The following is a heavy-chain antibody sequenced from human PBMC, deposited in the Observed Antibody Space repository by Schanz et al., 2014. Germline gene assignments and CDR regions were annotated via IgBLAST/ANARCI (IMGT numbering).Heavy chain of an antibody. CDR1: GFTFGDYA. CDR2: INTGVNT. CDR3: AKKVPAYNPFDS. J-gene: IGHJ4*02. V-gene: IGHV3-23*01. Sequence: EAQLLESGGGLVQPGGSLRLSCAASGFTFGDYAMTWVRQAPGKGLEWVSAINTGVNTYYADSVKGRFTISRDNSKNTLYLQMDSLRAEDTAVYFCAKKVPAYNPFDSWGQGTLVTVSS. D-gene: IGHD1-1*01.